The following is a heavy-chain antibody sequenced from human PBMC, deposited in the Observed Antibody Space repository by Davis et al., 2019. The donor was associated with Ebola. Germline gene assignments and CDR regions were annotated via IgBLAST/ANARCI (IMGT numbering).Heavy chain of an antibody. CDR1: GFTFRNYA. Sequence: PGWSLRLSCAASGFTFRNYAMHWVRQAPGKGPEWVAVVSHSEREKFYADSVKGRFTISRDNSENTLYLQMNSLTADDTAVYYCARAVFHEVLDYWGQGTPVTVSP. CDR3: ARAVFHEVLDY. V-gene: IGHV3-30*04. CDR2: VSHSEREK. J-gene: IGHJ4*02. D-gene: IGHD3-3*01.